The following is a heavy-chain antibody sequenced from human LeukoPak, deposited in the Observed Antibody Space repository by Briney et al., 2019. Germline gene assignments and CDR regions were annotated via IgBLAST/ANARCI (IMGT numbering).Heavy chain of an antibody. CDR3: ATNWGYCGGDCYPNDAFDI. Sequence: RASVKVSCKASGYTFTGYYMHWVRQAPGQGLEWMGWINSNSGGTSYAQKFQGRVTMTRDTSISTAYMELSRLRSDDTAVYYCATNWGYCGGDCYPNDAFDIWGQGTMVTVSS. CDR2: INSNSGGT. D-gene: IGHD2-21*02. CDR1: GYTFTGYY. V-gene: IGHV1-2*02. J-gene: IGHJ3*02.